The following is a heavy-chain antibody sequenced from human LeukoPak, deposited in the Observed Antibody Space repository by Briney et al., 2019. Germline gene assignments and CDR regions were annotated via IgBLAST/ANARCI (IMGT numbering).Heavy chain of an antibody. CDR1: GFTFSSYA. D-gene: IGHD2-8*01. J-gene: IGHJ4*02. CDR3: AKTPSPIAVYAITFDY. Sequence: GGSLRLSCAASGFTFSSYAMSWVRQAPGKGLEWVSAISGSSGSTYYADSVKGRFTISRDNTKNTLYLQMNSLRAEDTAVYYCAKTPSPIAVYAITFDYWGQGTLVTVSS. CDR2: ISGSSGST. V-gene: IGHV3-23*01.